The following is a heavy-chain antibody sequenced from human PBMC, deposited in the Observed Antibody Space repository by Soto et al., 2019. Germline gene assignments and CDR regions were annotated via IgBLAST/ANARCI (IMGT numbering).Heavy chain of an antibody. CDR1: GGSILSFY. CDR3: ALLRPATLSRDFNCPSWLDT. D-gene: IGHD2-2*01. CDR2: LASGGST. Sequence: PSETLSLTCTVAGGSILSFYWSWVRQPPWNGLEFVSYLASGGSTVHNPSLKRRRSVSLDTATNKCSLTLTSVTAAGTAVYFCALLRPATLSRDFNCPSWLDTWGQGTLVTASS. J-gene: IGHJ5*02. V-gene: IGHV4-59*03.